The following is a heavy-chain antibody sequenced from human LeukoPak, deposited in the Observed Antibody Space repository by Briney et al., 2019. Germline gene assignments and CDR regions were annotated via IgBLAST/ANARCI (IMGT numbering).Heavy chain of an antibody. CDR2: INPNSGGT. CDR1: GYTFTDYY. CDR3: ARGTMVTSPRYYFDY. V-gene: IGHV1-2*04. J-gene: IGHJ4*02. D-gene: IGHD4-17*01. Sequence: ASVKVSCKASGYTFTDYYMHWVRQAPGQGLEWMGWINPNSGGTNYEQKFQGWVTMTRDTSISTAYMEVSRLRSDDMAVYYCARGTMVTSPRYYFDYWGQGTLVTVSS.